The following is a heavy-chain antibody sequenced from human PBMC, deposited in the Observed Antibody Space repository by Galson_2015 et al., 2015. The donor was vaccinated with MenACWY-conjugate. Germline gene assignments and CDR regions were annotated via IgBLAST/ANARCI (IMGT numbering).Heavy chain of an antibody. CDR2: LKSKTYGGTT. D-gene: IGHD4-23*01. CDR3: TTGIYGINSPVHDY. CDR1: GFTFSNAW. J-gene: IGHJ4*02. Sequence: SLRLSCAASGFTFSNAWMSWVRQAPGKGLEWVGRLKSKTYGGTTDYAAPVKGRFTISRDDSKNTLFLQMNSLKIEDTAVYYCTTGIYGINSPVHDYWGQGTLVTVSS. V-gene: IGHV3-15*01.